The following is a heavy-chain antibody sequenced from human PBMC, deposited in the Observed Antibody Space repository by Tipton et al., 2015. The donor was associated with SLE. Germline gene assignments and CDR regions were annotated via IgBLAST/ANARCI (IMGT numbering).Heavy chain of an antibody. Sequence: TLSLTCTVSGGSISSYYWSWIRQPPGKGLEWIGYIYYRGSTNYNPSLKRRVTISVDTSKNQYSLKLSSVTAAGTTVYYCARVRGRGYFQHWGQGALVTDSS. CDR3: ARVRGRGYFQH. V-gene: IGHV4-59*01. CDR2: IYYRGST. D-gene: IGHD3-10*01. J-gene: IGHJ1*01. CDR1: GGSISSYY.